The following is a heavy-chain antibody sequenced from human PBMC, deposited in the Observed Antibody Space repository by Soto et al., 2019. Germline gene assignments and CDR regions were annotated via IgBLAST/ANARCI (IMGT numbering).Heavy chain of an antibody. V-gene: IGHV3-33*01. CDR1: GFTFSSYG. D-gene: IGHD3-10*01. CDR3: ARVAVWFGDYYYYGMDV. CDR2: IWYDGRKT. J-gene: IGHJ6*02. Sequence: QVQLVESGGGVMQPGRSLRLSCAASGFTFSSYGMHWVRQAPGKGLEWVAVIWYDGRKTYYADSVKGRFTISRDNPKNTLYLHMNSLRVEDTAVYYCARVAVWFGDYYYYGMDVWGQGTTVTVSS.